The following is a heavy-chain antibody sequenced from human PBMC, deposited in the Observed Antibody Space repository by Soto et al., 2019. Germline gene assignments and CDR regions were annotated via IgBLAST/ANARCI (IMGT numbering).Heavy chain of an antibody. V-gene: IGHV4-31*03. Sequence: PSETLSLSCTVSGDSISRNGHFWTWIRQHPGKGLEWIGYIYYSGSAYYNPSLESRVIISVDTSKNQFSLMLTTVPAPDAAVYYCGRGTMLRGRGYCYAMDIWGQGTTVTVSS. CDR2: IYYSGSA. J-gene: IGHJ6*02. D-gene: IGHD3-10*01. CDR3: GRGTMLRGRGYCYAMDI. CDR1: GDSISRNGHF.